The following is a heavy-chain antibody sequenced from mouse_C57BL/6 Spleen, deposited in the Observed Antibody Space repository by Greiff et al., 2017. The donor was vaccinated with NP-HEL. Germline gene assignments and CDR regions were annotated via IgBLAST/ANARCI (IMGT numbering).Heavy chain of an antibody. D-gene: IGHD2-5*01. Sequence: QVHVKQPGAELVKPGASVKLSCKASGYTFTSYWMHWVKQRPGQGLEWIGMIHPNSGSTNYNEKFKSKATLTVDKSSSTAYMQLSSLTSEDSAVYYCARAYYSNFFAYWGQGTLVTVSA. V-gene: IGHV1-64*01. J-gene: IGHJ3*01. CDR2: IHPNSGST. CDR3: ARAYYSNFFAY. CDR1: GYTFTSYW.